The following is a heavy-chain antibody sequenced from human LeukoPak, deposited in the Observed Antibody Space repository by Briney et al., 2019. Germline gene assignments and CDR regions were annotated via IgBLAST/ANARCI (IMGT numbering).Heavy chain of an antibody. CDR1: GYTFTGHY. D-gene: IGHD3-22*01. J-gene: IGHJ4*02. CDR3: ARDRKSYYDSSGYYQNLDY. V-gene: IGHV1-69*05. CDR2: IIPIFGTA. Sequence: SVKVSCKASGYTFTGHYMHWVRQAPGQGLEWMGGIIPIFGTANYAQKFQGRVTITTDESTSTAYMELSSLRSEDTAVYYCARDRKSYYDSSGYYQNLDYWGQGTLVTVSS.